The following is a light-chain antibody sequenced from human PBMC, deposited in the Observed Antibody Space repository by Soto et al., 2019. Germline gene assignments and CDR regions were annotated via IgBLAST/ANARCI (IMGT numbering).Light chain of an antibody. Sequence: PGTLSLSPWERATLSCRSSQSDRSSDLAWYQQKVGQPPRLLIYDASSRATGVPARFSGSGSGTDFTLTISRLEPEDVAVYYCQQYGYSPLTFGGGNMVEIK. J-gene: IGKJ4*01. CDR3: QQYGYSPLT. CDR1: QSDRSSD. CDR2: DAS. V-gene: IGKV3-20*01.